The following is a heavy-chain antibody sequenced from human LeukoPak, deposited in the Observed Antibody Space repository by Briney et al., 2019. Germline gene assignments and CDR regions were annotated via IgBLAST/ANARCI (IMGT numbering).Heavy chain of an antibody. J-gene: IGHJ4*02. D-gene: IGHD3-22*01. CDR2: ISGSGDNT. Sequence: GGSLRLSCVVSGFTFRSYAMSWVRQAPGKGLEWVSGISGSGDNTYYADSVKGRFTISRDNSKNTLYVQVNSLGTEDTAAYYCAKGSYYDSSGSFYFDYWGQGTLVTVSS. V-gene: IGHV3-23*01. CDR3: AKGSYYDSSGSFYFDY. CDR1: GFTFRSYA.